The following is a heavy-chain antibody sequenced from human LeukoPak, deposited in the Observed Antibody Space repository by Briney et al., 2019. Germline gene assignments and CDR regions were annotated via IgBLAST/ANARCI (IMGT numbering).Heavy chain of an antibody. Sequence: LSGGSLRLSCAASGFILSSYWMAWVRQAPGKGLEGVANIKEDGSDKNYVDSVKGRFTISRDNAKSSLYLQMNSLRAEDTAVYYCARDAGYGYDRFDYWGQGTQVTVSS. J-gene: IGHJ4*02. D-gene: IGHD5-18*01. V-gene: IGHV3-7*01. CDR3: ARDAGYGYDRFDY. CDR1: GFILSSYW. CDR2: IKEDGSDK.